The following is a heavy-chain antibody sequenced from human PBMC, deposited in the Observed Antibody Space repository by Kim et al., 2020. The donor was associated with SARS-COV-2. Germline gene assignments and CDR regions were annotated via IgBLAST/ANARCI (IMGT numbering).Heavy chain of an antibody. CDR2: IDNDGGTN. V-gene: IGHV3-74*01. J-gene: IGHJ5*02. CDR3: ARGPS. CDR1: GFTFSTYW. Sequence: GGSLRLSCAASGFTFSTYWMDWVRQAPGKGPVWVSRIDNDGGTNLYAAAVRGRFTISRDNSKNTLVLQMTRLRADDTVVYYCARGPSWGQGTLVTVSS.